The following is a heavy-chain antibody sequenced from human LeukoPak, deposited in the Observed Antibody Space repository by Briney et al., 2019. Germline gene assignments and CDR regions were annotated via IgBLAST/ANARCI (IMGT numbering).Heavy chain of an antibody. CDR1: GYTFTGYY. J-gene: IGHJ3*02. CDR2: INPNSGGT. Sequence: GASVKVSCKASGYTFTGYYMHWVRQVPGQGLEWMGWINPNSGGTKYAQKFQGRVTMTRDTSISTAYMELSSLRSEDTAVYYCARGAYSSSSGAFDIWGQGTMVTVSS. V-gene: IGHV1-2*02. D-gene: IGHD6-6*01. CDR3: ARGAYSSSSGAFDI.